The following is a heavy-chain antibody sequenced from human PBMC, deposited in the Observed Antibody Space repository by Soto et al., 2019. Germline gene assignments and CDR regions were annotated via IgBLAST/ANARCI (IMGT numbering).Heavy chain of an antibody. J-gene: IGHJ4*02. Sequence: EVQLVESGGGLIQPGGSLRLSCAVSGFTVSNNYMSWVRQAPGKGLEGVSVIYSGGYTAYGDSVKGRFTISRDNSKNTLFLQRNSGGAEATALYYWAPSPGGGGYWGQGTLVTVSS. CDR3: APSPGGGGY. D-gene: IGHD2-2*01. V-gene: IGHV3-53*01. CDR2: IYSGGYT. CDR1: GFTVSNNY.